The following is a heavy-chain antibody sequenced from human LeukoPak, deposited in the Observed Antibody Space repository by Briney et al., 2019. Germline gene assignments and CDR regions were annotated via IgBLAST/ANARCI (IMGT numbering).Heavy chain of an antibody. Sequence: SQTLSLTCAISGDSVSSNSAAWDWIRQSPSRGLEWLGRTYYRSKWYNDYAVSVKSRINIKPDKSKNRFSLQLNSVTPEDTAVYYCARFTYYYDSSGYYPKAYYFDYWGQGTLVTVSS. CDR3: ARFTYYYDSSGYYPKAYYFDY. CDR1: GDSVSSNSAA. J-gene: IGHJ4*02. D-gene: IGHD3-22*01. CDR2: TYYRSKWYN. V-gene: IGHV6-1*01.